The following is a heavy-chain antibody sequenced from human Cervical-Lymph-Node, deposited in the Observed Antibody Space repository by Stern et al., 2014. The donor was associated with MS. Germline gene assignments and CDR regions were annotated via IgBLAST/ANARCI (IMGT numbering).Heavy chain of an antibody. J-gene: IGHJ6*02. CDR3: ARGELKEGLVRGMDV. V-gene: IGHV1-69*01. D-gene: IGHD1-26*01. CDR1: GGTFSSYA. Sequence: VQLLQSGAEVKKPGSSVKVSCKASGGTFSSYAISWVRQAPGQGLEWMGGSIPIFGTAKSAQKFQGRVTITADESTSTAYMELSSLRSEDTAVYYCARGELKEGLVRGMDVWGQGTTVTVSS. CDR2: SIPIFGTA.